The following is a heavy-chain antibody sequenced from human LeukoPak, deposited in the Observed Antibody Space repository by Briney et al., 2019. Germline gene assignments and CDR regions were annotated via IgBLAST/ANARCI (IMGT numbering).Heavy chain of an antibody. V-gene: IGHV4-34*01. CDR2: IDHSGST. Sequence: SETLSLTCAVYGGSFSGYYWSWIRQPPGKGLEWIGEIDHSGSTNYSPSLKSRVTISVDTSKNQFSLRLSSVTAADTAVYYCALYVSTYYSDTSASIRGASDIWGQGTMVTVSS. D-gene: IGHD3-22*01. CDR1: GGSFSGYY. J-gene: IGHJ3*02. CDR3: ALYVSTYYSDTSASIRGASDI.